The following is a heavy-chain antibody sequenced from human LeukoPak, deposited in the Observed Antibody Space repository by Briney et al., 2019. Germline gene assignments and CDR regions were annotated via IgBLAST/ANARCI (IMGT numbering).Heavy chain of an antibody. CDR1: GYSFVNYG. CDR3: ASGDYYDSSALGQY. CDR2: IIRILDIT. D-gene: IGHD3-22*01. V-gene: IGHV1-69*04. Sequence: GASVKVSCKASGYSFVNYGLSWVRQAPGQGLEWMGRIIRILDITNYAQKFQGRITITADKSTSTAYMELSSLRSEDTAVYYCASGDYYDSSALGQYWGQGTLVTVSS. J-gene: IGHJ4*02.